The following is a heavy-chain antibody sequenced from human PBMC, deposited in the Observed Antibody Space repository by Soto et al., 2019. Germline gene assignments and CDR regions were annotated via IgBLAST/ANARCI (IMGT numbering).Heavy chain of an antibody. Sequence: SETLSLTCAVYGGSFSGYYWSWIRQPPGKGLEWIGEINHSGSTNYNPSLKSRVTISVDTSKNQFSLKLSSVTAADTAVYYCARGFLTGTHTPIFDYWGQGTLVTVSS. CDR2: INHSGST. D-gene: IGHD7-27*01. CDR1: GGSFSGYY. CDR3: ARGFLTGTHTPIFDY. J-gene: IGHJ4*02. V-gene: IGHV4-34*01.